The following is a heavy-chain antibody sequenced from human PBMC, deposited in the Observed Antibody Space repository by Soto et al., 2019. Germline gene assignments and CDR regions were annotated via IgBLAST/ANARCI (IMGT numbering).Heavy chain of an antibody. V-gene: IGHV4-4*07. D-gene: IGHD2-8*02. CDR1: GASITSSSY. Sequence: QVQLQEAGPGLMKPSETLSLTCTVSGASITSSSYWGWIRQPAGKGLEWIGRFSLSGTTNYNPSLRSRVTMSADVSKNQFSLRLTSVTAADTALYYCARGMTPPGAPAWYYFDSWGQGTLVTVSS. CDR2: FSLSGTT. CDR3: ARGMTPPGAPAWYYFDS. J-gene: IGHJ4*02.